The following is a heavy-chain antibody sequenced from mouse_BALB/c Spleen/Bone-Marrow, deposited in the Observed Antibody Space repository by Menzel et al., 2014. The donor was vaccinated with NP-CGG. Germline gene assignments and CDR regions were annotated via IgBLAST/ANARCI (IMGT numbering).Heavy chain of an antibody. D-gene: IGHD1-1*01. Sequence: EVQLQQSGTVLARSGASVQMSCKASGYSFTSYWMYWIKQRPGQGLEWIGAIYPGNSGTSYNQNFKGKAKLTAVTSASTAYMELSSLTNEDSAVYYCTRSITTAVEFDYWGQGTSLTVSS. J-gene: IGHJ2*03. CDR1: GYSFTSYW. CDR2: IYPGNSGT. V-gene: IGHV1-5*01. CDR3: TRSITTAVEFDY.